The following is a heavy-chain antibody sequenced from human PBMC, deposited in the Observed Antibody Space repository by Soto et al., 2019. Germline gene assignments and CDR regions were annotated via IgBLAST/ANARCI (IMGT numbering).Heavy chain of an antibody. J-gene: IGHJ4*02. D-gene: IGHD3-16*02. CDR1: GGSISSGDYY. V-gene: IGHV4-30-4*01. CDR3: ASHALPPYDYVWGSYRKGDY. CDR2: IYYSGST. Sequence: SETLSLTCTVSGGSISSGDYYWSWIRQPPGKGLAWIGDIYYSGSTYYNPSLKSRVTISVDTSKNQFSLKLSSVTAADSAVYYCASHALPPYDYVWGSYRKGDYWGQGTLVTVSS.